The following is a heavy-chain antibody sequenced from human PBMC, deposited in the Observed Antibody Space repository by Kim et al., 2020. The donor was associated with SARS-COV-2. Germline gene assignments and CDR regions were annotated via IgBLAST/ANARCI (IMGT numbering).Heavy chain of an antibody. V-gene: IGHV1-69*04. Sequence: SVKVSCKASGGTFSSYAISWVRQAPGQGLEWMGRIIPIFGIANYAQKFQGRVTITADKSTSTAYMELSSLRSEDTAVYYCASSHTAKDAFDIWGQGTMVTVSS. CDR1: GGTFSSYA. CDR2: IIPIFGIA. J-gene: IGHJ3*02. D-gene: IGHD5-18*01. CDR3: ASSHTAKDAFDI.